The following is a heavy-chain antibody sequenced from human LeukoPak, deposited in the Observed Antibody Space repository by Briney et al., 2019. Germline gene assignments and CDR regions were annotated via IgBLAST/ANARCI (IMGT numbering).Heavy chain of an antibody. D-gene: IGHD4/OR15-4a*01. Sequence: GASVKVSCKASGYTFTGYYMHWVRQAPGQGLEWMGWVNPNSGGTNYAQQFQRRVTMTRDTSISTAYMEVSRLISDDTAVYYCARGDHGDHFDYWGQGTLVTVSS. CDR3: ARGDHGDHFDY. V-gene: IGHV1-2*02. J-gene: IGHJ4*02. CDR1: GYTFTGYY. CDR2: VNPNSGGT.